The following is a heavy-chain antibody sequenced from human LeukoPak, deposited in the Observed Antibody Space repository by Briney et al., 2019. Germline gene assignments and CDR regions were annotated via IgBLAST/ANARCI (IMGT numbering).Heavy chain of an antibody. J-gene: IGHJ3*02. Sequence: PSETLSLTCTVSGGSISSYYWSWIRQPPGKGLEWLGYIYYSGSTNYNPALKSRVTISVDTSKNQFSLKLSSVTAADTAVYYCARHYYYDSSGFYAFDIWGQGTMVTVSS. CDR3: ARHYYYDSSGFYAFDI. CDR2: IYYSGST. D-gene: IGHD3-22*01. CDR1: GGSISSYY. V-gene: IGHV4-59*08.